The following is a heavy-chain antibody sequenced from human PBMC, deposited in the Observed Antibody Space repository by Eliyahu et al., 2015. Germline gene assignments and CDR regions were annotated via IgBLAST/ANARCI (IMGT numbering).Heavy chain of an antibody. CDR2: VIPMFGTT. D-gene: IGHD2-2*01. V-gene: IGHV1-69*06. J-gene: IGHJ4*02. CDR1: GAXLSNHA. Sequence: VQLVQSGAEVKKPGSSVKXXCKASGAXLSNHAISWVRQAPGQGLEWMGGVIPMFGTTNYAQKFQGRVTIIADKSASTVYMEVSSLRSEDTAVYYCARDPLVIIPAAIRYFDYWGQGTLVTVSS. CDR3: ARDPLVIIPAAIRYFDY.